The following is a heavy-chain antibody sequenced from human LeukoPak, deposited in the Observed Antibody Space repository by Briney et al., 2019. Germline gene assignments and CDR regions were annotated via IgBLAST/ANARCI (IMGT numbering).Heavy chain of an antibody. D-gene: IGHD3-16*01. V-gene: IGHV4-38-2*02. CDR1: GGSISSYY. CDR2: IYHSGST. Sequence: PSETLSLTCTVSGGSISSYYWGWIRQPPGKGLEWIGSIYHSGSTYYNPSLKSRVTISVDTSKNQFSLKLSPVTAADTAVYYCARVGGVGYYYYMDVWGKGTTVTVSS. J-gene: IGHJ6*03. CDR3: ARVGGVGYYYYMDV.